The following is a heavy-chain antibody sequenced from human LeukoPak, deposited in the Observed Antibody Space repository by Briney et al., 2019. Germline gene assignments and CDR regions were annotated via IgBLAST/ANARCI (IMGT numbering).Heavy chain of an antibody. CDR2: IYHSGST. J-gene: IGHJ6*04. V-gene: IGHV4-30-2*01. CDR3: ARGHLGYCSSTSCYDEYYYGMDV. CDR1: GGSISSGGYS. Sequence: PSETLSLTCAVSGGSISSGGYSWSWIRQPPGKGLEWIGYIYHSGSTYYNPSLKSRVTISVDRSKNQFSLKLSSVTAADTAVYYCARGHLGYCSSTSCYDEYYYGMDVWGKGTTVTVSS. D-gene: IGHD2-2*01.